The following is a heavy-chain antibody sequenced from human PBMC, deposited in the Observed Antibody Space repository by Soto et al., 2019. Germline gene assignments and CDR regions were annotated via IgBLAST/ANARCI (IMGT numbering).Heavy chain of an antibody. J-gene: IGHJ4*02. CDR1: GDSVSSNSAA. V-gene: IGHV6-1*01. CDR3: AREGIVVVVAATVSYFDY. CDR2: TYYRSKWYN. D-gene: IGHD2-15*01. Sequence: SQTLSLTCAISGDSVSSNSAAWNWIRQSPSRGLEWLGRTYYRSKWYNDYAVSVKSRITINPDTSKNQFSLQLNSVTPEDTAVYYCAREGIVVVVAATVSYFDYWGQGTLVTVSS.